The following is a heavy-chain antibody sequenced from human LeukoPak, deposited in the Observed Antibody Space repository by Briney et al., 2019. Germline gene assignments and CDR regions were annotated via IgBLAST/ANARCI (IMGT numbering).Heavy chain of an antibody. J-gene: IGHJ3*02. Sequence: GGSLRLSCAASGFTVSSNYMSWVRQAPGKGLEWVSVIYSGGSTYYADSVKGRFTISRDNSKNTLYLQMNSLRAEDTAVYYCARDNAKIGAYAFDIWGQGTMVTVSS. V-gene: IGHV3-66*01. CDR3: ARDNAKIGAYAFDI. D-gene: IGHD2-8*01. CDR2: IYSGGST. CDR1: GFTVSSNY.